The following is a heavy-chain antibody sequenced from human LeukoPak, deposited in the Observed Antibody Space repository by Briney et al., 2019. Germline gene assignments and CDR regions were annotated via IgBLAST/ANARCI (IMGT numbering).Heavy chain of an antibody. J-gene: IGHJ4*02. V-gene: IGHV4-31*03. CDR1: GGSIGSGGYY. CDR3: ARGLIAAAGRNFDY. Sequence: SETLSLTCTVSGGSIGSGGYYWSWIRQHPGKGLEWIGYIYYSGSTYYNPSLRSRVTISVDTSKNLFSLKLSSVTAADTAVYYCARGLIAAAGRNFDYWGQGTLVTVSS. D-gene: IGHD6-13*01. CDR2: IYYSGST.